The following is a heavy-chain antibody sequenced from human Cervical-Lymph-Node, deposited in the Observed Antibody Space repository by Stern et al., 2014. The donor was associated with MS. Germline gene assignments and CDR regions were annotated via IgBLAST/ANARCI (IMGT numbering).Heavy chain of an antibody. D-gene: IGHD3-10*01. J-gene: IGHJ4*02. CDR1: GFSLNTFGVG. Sequence: QVTLRESGPTLVKPTQTLTLTCTFSGFSLNTFGVGVGWIRQPPGKALELLALIFWDDDKRYSPLLKDRVTITADTSKNQVVLTVTNMEPADTGTYYCAHRQDGSGTFPYWGQGALVIVSS. CDR2: IFWDDDK. CDR3: AHRQDGSGTFPY. V-gene: IGHV2-5*02.